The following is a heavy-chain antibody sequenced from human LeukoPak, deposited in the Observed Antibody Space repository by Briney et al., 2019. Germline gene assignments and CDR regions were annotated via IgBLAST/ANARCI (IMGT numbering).Heavy chain of an antibody. D-gene: IGHD6-6*01. V-gene: IGHV4-59*03. J-gene: IGHJ4*02. CDR2: IFSSGST. CDR3: ATSIAARPYFDH. Sequence: SETLSLTCTVSGGSISGNYWSWIRKPPGKPMEWIGYIFSSGSTNYNPSLKSRVTISLDTSKNQFSLKLNSVTAADTAVYYYATSIAARPYFDHWGRGTLVTVSS. CDR1: GGSISGNY.